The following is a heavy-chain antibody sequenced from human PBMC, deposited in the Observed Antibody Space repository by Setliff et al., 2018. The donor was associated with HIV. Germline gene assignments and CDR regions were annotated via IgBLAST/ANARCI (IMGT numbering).Heavy chain of an antibody. D-gene: IGHD2-8*01. V-gene: IGHV1-3*01. CDR1: GYTFTNYA. Sequence: GASVKVSCKASGYTFTNYAMHWVRQAPGQRLEWMGWINAGNGNTKYSQKFQGRVAITRDTSASTAYMELSSLRSEETAVYYCARQHQMVLGYWGQGTLVTVSS. CDR2: INAGNGNT. J-gene: IGHJ4*02. CDR3: ARQHQMVLGY.